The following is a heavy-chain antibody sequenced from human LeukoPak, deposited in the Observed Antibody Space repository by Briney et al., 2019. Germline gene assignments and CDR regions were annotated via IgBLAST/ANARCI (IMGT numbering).Heavy chain of an antibody. J-gene: IGHJ4*02. D-gene: IGHD6-13*01. V-gene: IGHV3-21*01. Sequence: GGSLRLSCAASGFTFSSYSMNWVRQAPGKGLEWVSSISSSSSYIYYADSVKGRFTISRDNAKNSLYLQMNSLRAEDTAVYYCARIGAFLAAAGLWGQGTLVTVSS. CDR1: GFTFSSYS. CDR2: ISSSSSYI. CDR3: ARIGAFLAAAGL.